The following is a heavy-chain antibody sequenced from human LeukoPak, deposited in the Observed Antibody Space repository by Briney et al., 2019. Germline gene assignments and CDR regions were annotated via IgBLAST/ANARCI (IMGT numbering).Heavy chain of an antibody. CDR3: ASVREWEEISGAIPDYFDY. Sequence: GASVKVSCKTSGYTFTGHFMNWVRQAPEQGLEWMGWIKPKSGATAYAQKFQGRVTMTRDTAINTAYLEVSGLTPDDTAVYYCASVREWEEISGAIPDYFDYWGQGTRITVSS. V-gene: IGHV1-2*02. J-gene: IGHJ4*02. CDR1: GYTFTGHF. D-gene: IGHD3-3*01. CDR2: IKPKSGAT.